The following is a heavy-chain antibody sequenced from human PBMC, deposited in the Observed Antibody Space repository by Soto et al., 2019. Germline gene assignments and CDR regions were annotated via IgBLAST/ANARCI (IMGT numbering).Heavy chain of an antibody. V-gene: IGHV1-18*01. J-gene: IGHJ4*02. D-gene: IGHD6-13*01. CDR1: GYTFRNFG. Sequence: QIQLLQSGAEVKKPGASVKVTCKASGYTFRNFGISWVRQAPGQGLEWMGWISAYNANANYAQKFQGRLTMTADTSTSTAYMELRSLRSDDTAVYYCARENSNFAYWGQGTLVTVSS. CDR2: ISAYNANA. CDR3: ARENSNFAY.